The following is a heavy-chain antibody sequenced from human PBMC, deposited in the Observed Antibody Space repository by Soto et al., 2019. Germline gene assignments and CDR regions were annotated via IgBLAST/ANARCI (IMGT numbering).Heavy chain of an antibody. V-gene: IGHV3-33*01. CDR2: VWYDGGNK. CDR3: VRAAGYSGNDYVYYYGMDV. J-gene: IGHJ6*02. Sequence: QVQLVESGGGVVQPGRSLRLSCAASGFTFSSYGMHWVRQAPGKGLEWVALVWYDGGNKHYADSVKGRFTISRDNSKNTLYLQMNSLRDEDTAVYYCVRAAGYSGNDYVYYYGMDVWGQGTTVTVSS. CDR1: GFTFSSYG. D-gene: IGHD5-12*01.